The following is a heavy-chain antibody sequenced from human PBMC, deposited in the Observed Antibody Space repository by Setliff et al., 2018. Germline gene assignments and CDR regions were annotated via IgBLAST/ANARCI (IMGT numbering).Heavy chain of an antibody. J-gene: IGHJ5*02. D-gene: IGHD6-19*01. CDR3: VPQGPGYGNGWWTNWFDP. Sequence: PGGSLRLSCAASGFTFGSHAMHWVRQAPGKGLEWVAVISYDGSNQYYADSVKGRFTISRDNAKNSLYLQMNSLRADDTAVYYCVPQGPGYGNGWWTNWFDPWGQGTLVTVS. CDR2: ISYDGSNQ. CDR1: GFTFGSHA. V-gene: IGHV3-30*07.